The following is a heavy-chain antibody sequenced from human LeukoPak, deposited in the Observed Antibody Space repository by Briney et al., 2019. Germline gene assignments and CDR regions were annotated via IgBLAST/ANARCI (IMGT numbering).Heavy chain of an antibody. CDR2: IIPIFGIA. CDR3: ARAGGTERIYYYYGMDV. V-gene: IGHV1-69*17. CDR1: GGTFISYA. D-gene: IGHD2/OR15-2a*01. Sequence: SMKVSCKASGGTFISYAISWVRQAPGQGLEWMGRIIPIFGIANYAQKFQGRVTITADKSTSTAYMELSSLRSEDTAVYYCARAGGTERIYYYYGMDVLGQGTTVTVSS. J-gene: IGHJ6*02.